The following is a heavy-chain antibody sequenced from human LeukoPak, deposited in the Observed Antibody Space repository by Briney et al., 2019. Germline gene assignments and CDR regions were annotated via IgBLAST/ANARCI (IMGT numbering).Heavy chain of an antibody. CDR3: ARGPLDTAVATYYFDN. CDR2: LNHSGST. Sequence: SQTLSLTCAVYGGSFSGYYWSWISQPPRKGLVWIGELNHSGSTNYNPSLKSRVTISVDTSKTQFSLQLTSVTAADTAVYYCARGPLDTAVATYYFDNWAQGTLVIVSS. J-gene: IGHJ4*02. D-gene: IGHD5-18*01. V-gene: IGHV4-34*01. CDR1: GGSFSGYY.